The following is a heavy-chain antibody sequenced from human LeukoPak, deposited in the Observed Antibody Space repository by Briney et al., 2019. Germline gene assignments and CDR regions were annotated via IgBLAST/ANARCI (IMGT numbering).Heavy chain of an antibody. Sequence: GGSLRLSCAASGFTFSSYAMHWVRQAPGKGLVWVSRINTDGSGTNYADSVKGRFTISRDNAKNTLYLQMNSLRAEDTAVYYCARGGGFDCSGGSCYAFDIWGQGTMVTVSS. CDR1: GFTFSSYA. D-gene: IGHD2-15*01. J-gene: IGHJ3*02. V-gene: IGHV3-74*01. CDR2: INTDGSGT. CDR3: ARGGGFDCSGGSCYAFDI.